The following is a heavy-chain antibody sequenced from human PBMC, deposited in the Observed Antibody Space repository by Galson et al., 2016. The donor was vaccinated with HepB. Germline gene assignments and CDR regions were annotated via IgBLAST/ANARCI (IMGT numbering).Heavy chain of an antibody. CDR3: ARGNWNDEGGFDY. Sequence: SVKVSCKASGYTLSNYAIIWVRQAPGQGLEWVGWISGYNGNTKYAEELQGRLTLTTDTSTSTAYMELRSLRSDDTANYYCARGNWNDEGGFDYWGQGTLVTVSS. D-gene: IGHD1-1*01. CDR1: GYTLSNYA. V-gene: IGHV1-18*04. CDR2: ISGYNGNT. J-gene: IGHJ4*02.